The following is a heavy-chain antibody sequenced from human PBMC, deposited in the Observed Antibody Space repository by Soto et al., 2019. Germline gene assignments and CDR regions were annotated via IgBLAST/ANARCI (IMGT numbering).Heavy chain of an antibody. CDR1: GFSFSSYA. J-gene: IGHJ6*03. Sequence: EVQVLESGGGLVQPGGSLRLSCEASGFSFSSYAMNWVRQAPGKGLEWVSVISSSDGSTYYADSVKGRFTISRDNSKNTVYLQTNHLRVEDTAVYFCAKDRRGNWNDDRHRFYYYMDVWGKGTTITVSS. V-gene: IGHV3-23*01. CDR2: ISSSDGST. D-gene: IGHD1-20*01. CDR3: AKDRRGNWNDDRHRFYYYMDV.